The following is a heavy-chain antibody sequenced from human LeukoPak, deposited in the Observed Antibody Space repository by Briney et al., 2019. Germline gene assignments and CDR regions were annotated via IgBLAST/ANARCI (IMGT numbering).Heavy chain of an antibody. Sequence: ASVKVSCKASGYTFTGYYMHWVRQAPGQGLEWMGWISPNSGGTNYAQKFQGRVTMTRDTSISTAYMELSRLRSDDTAVYYCARDLEFTMIVVVITGSGMDVWGQGTTVTVSS. D-gene: IGHD3-22*01. V-gene: IGHV1-2*02. CDR3: ARDLEFTMIVVVITGSGMDV. J-gene: IGHJ6*02. CDR2: ISPNSGGT. CDR1: GYTFTGYY.